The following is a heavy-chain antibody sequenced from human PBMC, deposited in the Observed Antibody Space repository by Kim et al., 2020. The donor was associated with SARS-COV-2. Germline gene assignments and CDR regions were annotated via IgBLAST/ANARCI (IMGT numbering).Heavy chain of an antibody. CDR3: ARGLGFGELLPYDY. CDR1: GYTFTSYA. CDR2: INAGNGNT. D-gene: IGHD3-10*01. J-gene: IGHJ4*02. V-gene: IGHV1-3*01. Sequence: ASVKVSCKASGYTFTSYAIHWVRQAPGQRLEWMGWINAGNGNTKYSQKFQGRVTITRDTSASTAYMELSSLRSEDTAVYYCARGLGFGELLPYDYWGQGTLVTVSS.